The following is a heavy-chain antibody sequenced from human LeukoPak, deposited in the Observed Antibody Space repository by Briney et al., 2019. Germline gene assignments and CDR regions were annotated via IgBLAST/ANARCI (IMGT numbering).Heavy chain of an antibody. D-gene: IGHD1-26*01. J-gene: IGHJ4*02. CDR2: IYYTGST. CDR1: GGSISSDY. Sequence: SETLSLTCTVSGGSISSDYWSWIRQPPGKGLEWIGYIYYTGSTNYNPSLKSRVTMSLDRSKNQFSLKLNSVTAADTAVYYCARDSGMVALDYWGQGTLVTVSS. CDR3: ARDSGMVALDY. V-gene: IGHV4-59*01.